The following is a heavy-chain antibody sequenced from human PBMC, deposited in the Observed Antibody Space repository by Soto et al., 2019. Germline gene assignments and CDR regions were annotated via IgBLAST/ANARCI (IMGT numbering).Heavy chain of an antibody. CDR2: IIPIFGTA. J-gene: IGHJ6*02. V-gene: IGHV1-69*13. D-gene: IGHD5-18*01. Sequence: GASVKVSCKASGGTFSSYAISWVRQSPGQGLEWMGGIIPIFGTANYAQKFQGRVTITADESTSTAYMELSSLRSEDTAVYYCARDVAIRGRGDSYALFMDVWGQGTTVTVSS. CDR3: ARDVAIRGRGDSYALFMDV. CDR1: GGTFSSYA.